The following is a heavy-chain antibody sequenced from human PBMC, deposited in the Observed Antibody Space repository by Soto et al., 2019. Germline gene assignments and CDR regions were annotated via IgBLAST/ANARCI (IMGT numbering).Heavy chain of an antibody. CDR1: GFTFSSYA. V-gene: IGHV3-23*01. CDR3: AKRNYGSEFDY. D-gene: IGHD3-10*01. J-gene: IGHJ4*02. Sequence: EVQLLESGGGLVQPGGSLRLSCAASGFTFSSYAMNWVRQAPGKGLEWVSVISGSGGSTYYPDSVKGRFTISRDNSKNTLYLQMNSLRAEDTAVYYCAKRNYGSEFDYWGQGTLVTVSS. CDR2: ISGSGGST.